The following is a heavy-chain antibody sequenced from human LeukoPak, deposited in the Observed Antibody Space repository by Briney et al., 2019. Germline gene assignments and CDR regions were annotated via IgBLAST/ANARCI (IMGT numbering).Heavy chain of an antibody. Sequence: PGGSLRLSCAASGFTFSSYWMNWVRQAPGKGLEWVANIKQGGSEKYYVDSVKGRFTISRDNAKNSLYLQMNSLGAEDTAVYYCARRRSRGYKDDAFDIWGQGTVVTVSS. CDR3: ARRRSRGYKDDAFDI. D-gene: IGHD3-22*01. J-gene: IGHJ3*02. CDR2: IKQGGSEK. V-gene: IGHV3-7*01. CDR1: GFTFSSYW.